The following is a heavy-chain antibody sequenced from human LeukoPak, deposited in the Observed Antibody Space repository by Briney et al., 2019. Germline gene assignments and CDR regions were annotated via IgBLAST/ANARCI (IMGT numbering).Heavy chain of an antibody. CDR1: GFTFSSYA. CDR3: ARESGDGNDY. V-gene: IGHV3-30-3*01. CDR2: ISYDGSNK. D-gene: IGHD5-24*01. J-gene: IGHJ4*02. Sequence: GGSLRLSCAASGFTFSSYAMHWVRQAPGKGLEWVAVISYDGSNKYYADSVKGRFTISRDNAKNSLYLQMNSLRAEDTAVYYCARESGDGNDYWGQGTLVTVSS.